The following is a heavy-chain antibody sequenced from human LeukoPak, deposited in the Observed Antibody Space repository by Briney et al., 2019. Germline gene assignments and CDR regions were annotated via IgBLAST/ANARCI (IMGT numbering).Heavy chain of an antibody. CDR1: GGTFSSYA. CDR3: ARDVARYCSSTSCYTDCFDP. J-gene: IGHJ5*02. V-gene: IGHV1-2*02. CDR2: INPNSGGT. Sequence: ASVKVSCKASGGTFSSYAISWVRQAPGQGLEWMGWINPNSGGTNYAQKFQGRVTMTRDTSISTAYMEMSRVRSDDKAVYYCARDVARYCSSTSCYTDCFDPWGQGTLVTVSS. D-gene: IGHD2-2*02.